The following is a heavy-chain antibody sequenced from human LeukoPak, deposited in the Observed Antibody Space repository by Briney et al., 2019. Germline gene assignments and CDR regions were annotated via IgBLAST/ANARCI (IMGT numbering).Heavy chain of an antibody. Sequence: GGSLRLSCAASGFTFSSSGMGWVRQAPGKGLECVSPITGSGGSTSYTDSVKGRFTISRDNSKNTLYLQMNSLRAEDTAVYYCARGRNTGRQFYFDYWGQGTLVTDAS. J-gene: IGHJ4*02. CDR3: ARGRNTGRQFYFDY. V-gene: IGHV3-23*01. D-gene: IGHD5-18*01. CDR1: GFTFSSSG. CDR2: ITGSGGST.